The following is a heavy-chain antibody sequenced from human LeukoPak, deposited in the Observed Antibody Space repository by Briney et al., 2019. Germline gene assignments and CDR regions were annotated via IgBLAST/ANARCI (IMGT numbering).Heavy chain of an antibody. D-gene: IGHD6-13*01. V-gene: IGHV1-2*02. CDR3: ARVGIASLNAFDI. CDR2: INPKSGGT. J-gene: IGHJ3*02. Sequence: ASVMVSCKASGYTFTGYYMHWVRQAPGQGPEWMGWINPKSGGTNYAQKFQGRVTMTRDTSISTAYMELSRLRSDDTAVYYCARVGIASLNAFDIWGQGTMVTVSS. CDR1: GYTFTGYY.